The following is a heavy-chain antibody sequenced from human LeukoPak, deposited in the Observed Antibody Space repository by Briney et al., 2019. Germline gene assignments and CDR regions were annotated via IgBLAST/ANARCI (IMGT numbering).Heavy chain of an antibody. D-gene: IGHD2-15*01. CDR1: GFTFSNYI. CDR3: ARDQGLAATTRFDY. CDR2: ISSDGNNQ. V-gene: IGHV3-30*04. Sequence: GGSLRLSCAASGFTFSNYILHWVRQAPGKGLEWVAVISSDGNNQYYADSVKGRFTVSRDNSKSTLYLLINTLRAEDSAVYYCARDQGLAATTRFDYWGQGTLVTVSS. J-gene: IGHJ4*02.